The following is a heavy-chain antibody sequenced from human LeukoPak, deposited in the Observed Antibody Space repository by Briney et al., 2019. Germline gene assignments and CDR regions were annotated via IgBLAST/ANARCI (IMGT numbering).Heavy chain of an antibody. D-gene: IGHD4-23*01. CDR1: GYTFTGCY. J-gene: IGHJ6*02. Sequence: ASVKVSCKASGYTFTGCYMHWVRQAPGQGLEWMGWINPNSGGTNYAQKFQGRVTMTRDTSISTAYMELSRLRSDDTAVYYCARDLLTPYYYYGMDVWGQGTTVTVSS. CDR3: ARDLLTPYYYYGMDV. V-gene: IGHV1-2*02. CDR2: INPNSGGT.